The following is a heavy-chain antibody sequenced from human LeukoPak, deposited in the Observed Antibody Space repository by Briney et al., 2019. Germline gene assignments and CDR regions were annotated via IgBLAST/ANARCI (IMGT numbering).Heavy chain of an antibody. V-gene: IGHV3-33*01. CDR3: ARVPQDVFGDYFYYYGMDV. D-gene: IGHD4-17*01. CDR2: IWYDGSKK. J-gene: IGHJ6*02. CDR1: GFTFSSYG. Sequence: GGSLRLSCAASGFTFSSYGVHWVRQAPGKGLEWVAVIWYDGSKKYYADSVKGRFTISRDNSKNTLYLQMNSLRVEDTAVYYCARVPQDVFGDYFYYYGMDVWGQGTTVTVSS.